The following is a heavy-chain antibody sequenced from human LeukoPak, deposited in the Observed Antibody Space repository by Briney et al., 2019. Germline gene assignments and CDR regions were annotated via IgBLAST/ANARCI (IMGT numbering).Heavy chain of an antibody. CDR2: IYPGDSDT. CDR3: ARRGLAARPMGYYYHYMDV. D-gene: IGHD6-6*01. J-gene: IGHJ6*03. V-gene: IGHV5-51*01. CDR1: GYSFTSYW. Sequence: GESLKISCKGSGYSFTSYWIGWVRQMPGKGLEWMGIIYPGDSDTRYSPSFQGQVTISADKSISTAYLQWSSLKASDTAMYYCARRGLAARPMGYYYHYMDVWGKGTTVTVSS.